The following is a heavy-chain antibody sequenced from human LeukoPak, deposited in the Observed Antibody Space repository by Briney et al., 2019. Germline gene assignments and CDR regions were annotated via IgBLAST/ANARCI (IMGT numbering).Heavy chain of an antibody. CDR1: GFIFSTYW. Sequence: PGGSLRLSCAASGFIFSTYWMSWVRQAPGKGLEWVANINLDGSEKHYVDSVKGRFTISRDNAKKSLFLQMSSLRAEDTAVYYCARDNVGASPFDYWGQGTLVTVSS. CDR2: INLDGSEK. J-gene: IGHJ4*02. D-gene: IGHD1-26*01. CDR3: ARDNVGASPFDY. V-gene: IGHV3-7*05.